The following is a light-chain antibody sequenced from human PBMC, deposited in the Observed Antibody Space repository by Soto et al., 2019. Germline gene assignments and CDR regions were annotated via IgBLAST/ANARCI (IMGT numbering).Light chain of an antibody. V-gene: IGKV3-11*01. CDR1: QTISNY. J-gene: IGKJ3*01. Sequence: EIVLTQSPATLSLSPGARATLSCRASQTISNYLAWYQQKPGQAPRLLIYDISNRATGIPARFSGSGSGTDFTLTISSLEPEDFAVYYCQQRSNWPPGFTFGPGTKVEIK. CDR2: DIS. CDR3: QQRSNWPPGFT.